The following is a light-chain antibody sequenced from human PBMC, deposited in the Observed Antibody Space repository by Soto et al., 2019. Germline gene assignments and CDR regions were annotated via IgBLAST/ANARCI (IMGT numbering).Light chain of an antibody. CDR1: QSISSY. Sequence: DIQMTQSPSSLSASVGDRVTITCRASQSISSYLILSQQKPGKAPKTLIYPASSLQSGAPSRFSGSGSGTDFTLTISSLQPEDFTTYYCQQNNSTLWTFGQGSRVEVK. J-gene: IGKJ1*01. CDR3: QQNNSTLWT. V-gene: IGKV1-39*01. CDR2: PAS.